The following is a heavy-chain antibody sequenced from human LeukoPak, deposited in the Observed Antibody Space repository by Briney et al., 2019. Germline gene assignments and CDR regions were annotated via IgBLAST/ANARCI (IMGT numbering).Heavy chain of an antibody. V-gene: IGHV4-34*01. Sequence: KTSETLSLACAVYGWSFSGYYWSWIRQPPGKGLEWIGEINHSGSTNYNPSLKSRVTISVDTSKNQFSLKLSSVTAADTAVYYCARPTYDYVWGSYHFDYWGQGTLVTVSS. CDR1: GWSFSGYY. CDR2: INHSGST. D-gene: IGHD3-16*02. CDR3: ARPTYDYVWGSYHFDY. J-gene: IGHJ4*02.